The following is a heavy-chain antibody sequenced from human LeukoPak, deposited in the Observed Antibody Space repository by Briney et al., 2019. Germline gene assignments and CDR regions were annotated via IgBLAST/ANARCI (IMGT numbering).Heavy chain of an antibody. V-gene: IGHV3-9*01. D-gene: IGHD3-22*01. CDR2: ISWNSGSI. CDR3: ARDLRSSGYYAFDY. CDR1: GFTFDDYA. J-gene: IGHJ4*02. Sequence: GGSLRLSCAASGFTFDDYAMHWVRQAPGKGPEWVSGISWNSGSIGYADSVKGRFTISRDNAKNSLYLQMNSMRAEDTAVYYCARDLRSSGYYAFDYWGQGTLVTVSS.